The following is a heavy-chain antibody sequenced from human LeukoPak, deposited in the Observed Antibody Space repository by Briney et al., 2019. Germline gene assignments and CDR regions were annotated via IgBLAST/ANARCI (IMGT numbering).Heavy chain of an antibody. D-gene: IGHD6-19*01. V-gene: IGHV3-30*18. CDR3: AKDKSSGWHDY. J-gene: IGHJ4*02. CDR2: ISYDGSNK. Sequence: GGSLRLSCAASVFTFSSYCMHWVRQAPGKGLEWVAVISYDGSNKYYADSVKGRFTISRDNSKNTLYLQMNSLRAEDTAVYYCAKDKSSGWHDYWGQGTLVTVSS. CDR1: VFTFSSYC.